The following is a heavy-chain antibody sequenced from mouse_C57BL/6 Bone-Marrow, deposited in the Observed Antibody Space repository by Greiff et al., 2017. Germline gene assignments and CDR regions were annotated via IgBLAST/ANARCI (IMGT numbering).Heavy chain of an antibody. CDR1: GYPLTSYL. D-gene: IGHD1-1*01. V-gene: IGHV1-74*01. CDR3: AIEDYYGSSYGGY. Sequence: VQLQQPGAELVKPGASVKASFKASGYPLTSYLMHWVKQRPGQGLEWIGRIHPFDSDTNFNHKFKGQATLTVDKSSSAAYVQLSSQTSEDSAVYYCAIEDYYGSSYGGYWGQGTTLTVSS. J-gene: IGHJ2*01. CDR2: IHPFDSDT.